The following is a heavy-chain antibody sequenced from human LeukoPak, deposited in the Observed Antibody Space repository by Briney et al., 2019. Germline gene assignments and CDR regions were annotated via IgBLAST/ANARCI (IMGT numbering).Heavy chain of an antibody. V-gene: IGHV4-34*09. CDR2: INHSGST. D-gene: IGHD4-17*01. J-gene: IGHJ4*02. CDR3: ARDRSGYGDYAMDY. CDR1: GGSFSGHY. Sequence: PSETLSLTCAVYGGSFSGHYWSWIRQPPGKGLEWIGEINHSGSTNYNPSLKSRVTVSVDTSKNQFSLKLSSVTAADTAVYYCARDRSGYGDYAMDYWGQGTLVTASS.